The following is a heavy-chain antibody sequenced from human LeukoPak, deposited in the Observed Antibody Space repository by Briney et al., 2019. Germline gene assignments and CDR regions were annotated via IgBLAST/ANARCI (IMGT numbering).Heavy chain of an antibody. D-gene: IGHD5-18*01. J-gene: IGHJ4*02. Sequence: GGSLRLSCTASGFTFGDYAMSWVRQAPGKGLEWVSSITGAGSSTKYADSVNGRFTISRDNSKNTLSLQMTGLRAEDTAVYYCARKVAVAMDLDYWGQGTLVTVSS. CDR1: GFTFGDYA. V-gene: IGHV3-23*01. CDR3: ARKVAVAMDLDY. CDR2: ITGAGSST.